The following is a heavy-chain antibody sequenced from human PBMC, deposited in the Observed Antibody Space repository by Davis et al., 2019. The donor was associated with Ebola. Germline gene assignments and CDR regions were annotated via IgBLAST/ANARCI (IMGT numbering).Heavy chain of an antibody. Sequence: PGGSLRLSCAGSGFTFSDYSMNWVRQAPGKGLEWVSYISSSGSTIYYADSVKGRFTISRDNAKNSLYLQMNSLRAEDTAVYYCATSEYYYDSSGEDLSAFDIWGQGTMVTVSS. D-gene: IGHD3-22*01. CDR3: ATSEYYYDSSGEDLSAFDI. CDR1: GFTFSDYS. J-gene: IGHJ3*02. CDR2: ISSSGSTI. V-gene: IGHV3-48*04.